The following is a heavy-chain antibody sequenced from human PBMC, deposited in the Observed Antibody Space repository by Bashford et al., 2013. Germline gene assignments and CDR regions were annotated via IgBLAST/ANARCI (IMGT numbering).Heavy chain of an antibody. Sequence: PSVKVSCKASGYTFTGYYMHWVRQAPGQGLEWMGWINPNSGGTNYAQKFQGRVTMTRDTSISTAYMELSRLRSDDTAVYYCARGYDFYYYGMDVWGQGTTVTVSS. V-gene: IGHV1-2*02. D-gene: IGHD3-3*01. CDR1: GYTFTGYY. J-gene: IGHJ6*02. CDR3: ARGYDFYYYGMDV. CDR2: INPNSGGT.